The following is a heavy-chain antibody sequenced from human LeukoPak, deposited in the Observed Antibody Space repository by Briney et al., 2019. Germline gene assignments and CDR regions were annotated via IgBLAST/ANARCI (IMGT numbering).Heavy chain of an antibody. D-gene: IGHD6-13*01. Sequence: SETLSLTCTVSGGSISSSSYYWGWIRQPPGKGLEWIGSIYYSGSTYYNPSLKSRVTISVDTSKNQFSLKLSSVTAADTAVYYCARHPGPIAAAGKPSDYWGQGTLVTVSS. J-gene: IGHJ4*02. V-gene: IGHV4-39*01. CDR2: IYYSGST. CDR1: GGSISSSSYY. CDR3: ARHPGPIAAAGKPSDY.